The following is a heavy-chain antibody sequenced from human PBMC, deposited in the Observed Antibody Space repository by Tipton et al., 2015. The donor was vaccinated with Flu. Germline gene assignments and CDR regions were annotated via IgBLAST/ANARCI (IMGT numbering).Heavy chain of an antibody. CDR1: GDSVSSNSAA. CDR3: ARDSTLPGIAVAGNFDY. D-gene: IGHD6-19*01. Sequence: TLSLTCAISGDSVSSNSAAWNWIRQSPSRGLEWLGRTYYRSKWYNDYVVSVKSRITINPDTSKNQFSLQLNSVTPEDTAVYYCARDSTLPGIAVAGNFDYWGQGTLVTVSS. J-gene: IGHJ4*02. CDR2: TYYRSKWYN. V-gene: IGHV6-1*01.